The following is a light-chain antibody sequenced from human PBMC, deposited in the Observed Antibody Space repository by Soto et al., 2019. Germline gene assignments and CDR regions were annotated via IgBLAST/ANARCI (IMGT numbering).Light chain of an antibody. J-gene: IGKJ5*01. Sequence: EIVLTQSPDTLSLSPGETATLSCMSSQSVSSTDLAGYQQKPGQAPRLLIYGASSRATGIPDRFSGSGSGTDFNLTISRLETEEFAVYYCQQYGSSLITFGPGTRLEIK. CDR1: QSVSSTD. CDR3: QQYGSSLIT. V-gene: IGKV3-20*01. CDR2: GAS.